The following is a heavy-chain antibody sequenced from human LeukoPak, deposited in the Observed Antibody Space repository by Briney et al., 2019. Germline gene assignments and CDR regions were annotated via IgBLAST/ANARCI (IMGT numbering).Heavy chain of an antibody. V-gene: IGHV3-74*01. Sequence: GGSLRLSCAASGFTFSTYWMHWVRQAPGKGLVWVSRISRDGSDTTYADSVKGRFTISRDNAKNTLYLHTNSLRAEDTAVYYCASSYGMDVWGQGTTVTVSS. CDR3: ASSYGMDV. J-gene: IGHJ6*02. CDR2: ISRDGSDT. CDR1: GFTFSTYW.